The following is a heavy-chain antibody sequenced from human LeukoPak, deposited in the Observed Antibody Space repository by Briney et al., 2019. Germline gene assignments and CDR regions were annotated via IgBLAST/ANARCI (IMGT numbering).Heavy chain of an antibody. CDR2: IIPILGIA. CDR1: GGTFSSYA. V-gene: IGHV1-69*04. J-gene: IGHJ5*02. CDR3: ARGVDGGNSDWFDP. Sequence: ASVKVSCKASGGTFSSYAISWVRQAPGQGLERMGRIIPILGIANYAQKFQGRVTITADKSTSTAYMELSSLRSEDTAVYYCARGVDGGNSDWFDPWGQGTLVTVSS. D-gene: IGHD2-21*02.